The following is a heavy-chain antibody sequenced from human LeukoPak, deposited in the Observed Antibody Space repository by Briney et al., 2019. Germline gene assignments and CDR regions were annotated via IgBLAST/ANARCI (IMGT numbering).Heavy chain of an antibody. CDR3: ARGKYQLLSYWFDP. D-gene: IGHD2-2*01. CDR2: IWYDGSNK. V-gene: IGHV3-33*01. Sequence: RGSLGLSCAASGLTFSSYGMHWVRQAPGKGLEWVAVIWYDGSNKYYADSVKGRFTISRDNSKNTLYLQMNSLRAEDTAVYYCARGKYQLLSYWFDPWGQGTLVTVSS. J-gene: IGHJ5*02. CDR1: GLTFSSYG.